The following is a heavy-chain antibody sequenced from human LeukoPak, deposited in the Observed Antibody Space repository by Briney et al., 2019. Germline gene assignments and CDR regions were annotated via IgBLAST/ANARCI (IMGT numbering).Heavy chain of an antibody. CDR1: GYTFTSYD. V-gene: IGHV1-18*01. J-gene: IGHJ4*02. CDR2: ISAYNGNT. Sequence: ASVKVSCKASGYTFTSYDINWVRQAPGQGLEWMGWISAYNGNTNYAQKLQGRVTMTTDTSTSTAYMELRSLRSDDTAVYYCAGDYGGRGVTNFDYWGQGTLVTVSS. CDR3: AGDYGGRGVTNFDY. D-gene: IGHD3-10*01.